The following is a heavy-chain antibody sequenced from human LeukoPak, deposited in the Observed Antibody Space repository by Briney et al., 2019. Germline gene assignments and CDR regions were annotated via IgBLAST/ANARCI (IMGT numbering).Heavy chain of an antibody. CDR3: AKVRAYYYDSSGYYYPEAFDI. V-gene: IGHV3-43*02. J-gene: IGHJ3*02. Sequence: GGSLRLSCAASGFTFDDYAMHWVRQAPGKGLEWVSLISGDGGSTYYADSVKGRFTTSRDNSKNSLYLQMNSLRTEDTALYYCAKVRAYYYDSSGYYYPEAFDIWGQGTMVTVSS. D-gene: IGHD3-22*01. CDR1: GFTFDDYA. CDR2: ISGDGGST.